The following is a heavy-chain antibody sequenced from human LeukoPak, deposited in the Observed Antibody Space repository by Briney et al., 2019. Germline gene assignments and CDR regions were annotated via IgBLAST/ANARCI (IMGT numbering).Heavy chain of an antibody. CDR3: ARFSYDYVWGSYRFDY. V-gene: IGHV4-38-2*02. J-gene: IGHJ4*02. CDR1: GYSISSGYY. Sequence: SETLSLTCTVSGYSISSGYYWGWIRQPPGKGLEWIGSIYHSGSTYYNPSLKSRVTISVDTSKNQFSLKLSSVTAADTAVYYCARFSYDYVWGSYRFDYWGQGTLVTVSS. CDR2: IYHSGST. D-gene: IGHD3-16*02.